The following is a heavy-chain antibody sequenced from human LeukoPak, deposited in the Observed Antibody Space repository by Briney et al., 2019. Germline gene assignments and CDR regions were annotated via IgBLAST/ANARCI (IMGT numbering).Heavy chain of an antibody. Sequence: SETLSLTCTVSGGSISSYYWSWIRQPPGKGLEWIGYIYYSGSTTYNPSLKSRVTISVDTSKNQFSLKLSSVTAADTAVYYCASVDFWSGLDYWGQGTLVTVSS. CDR1: GGSISSYY. V-gene: IGHV4-59*01. CDR2: IYYSGST. CDR3: ASVDFWSGLDY. J-gene: IGHJ4*02. D-gene: IGHD3-3*01.